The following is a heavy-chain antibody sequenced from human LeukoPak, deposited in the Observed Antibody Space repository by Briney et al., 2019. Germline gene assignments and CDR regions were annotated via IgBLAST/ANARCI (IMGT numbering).Heavy chain of an antibody. Sequence: TGGSLRLSCAASGFTFSSYSMNWVRQAPGKGLEWVSSVSSSSSYIYYADSVKGRFTISRDNAKNSLYLQMNSLRAEDTAVYYCARTRGIAARDWDYWGQGTLVTVSS. CDR1: GFTFSSYS. D-gene: IGHD6-6*01. V-gene: IGHV3-21*01. CDR3: ARTRGIAARDWDY. CDR2: VSSSSSYI. J-gene: IGHJ4*02.